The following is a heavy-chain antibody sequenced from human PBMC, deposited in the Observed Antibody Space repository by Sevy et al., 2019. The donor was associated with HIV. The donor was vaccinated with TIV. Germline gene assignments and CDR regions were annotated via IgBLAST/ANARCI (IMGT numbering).Heavy chain of an antibody. J-gene: IGHJ4*02. Sequence: GGSLRLSCAASGFIFNSYAMSWVRQGPGKGLEWVSSISASGGSTYYPEAMKGRLTVSRDYFKNTVYLEINSLTVEDTALYYCARGYGSGSPPDFWGQGTLVTVSS. CDR2: ISASGGST. CDR1: GFIFNSYA. D-gene: IGHD3-10*01. V-gene: IGHV3-23*01. CDR3: ARGYGSGSPPDF.